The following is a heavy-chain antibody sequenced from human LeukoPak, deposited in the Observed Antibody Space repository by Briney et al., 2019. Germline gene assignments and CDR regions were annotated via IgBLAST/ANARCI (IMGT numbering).Heavy chain of an antibody. Sequence: ASVKVSCKASGYIFTNYDINWVRQATGQGLEWMGWMNPNSGNRGYAQKFQGRVTMTRNTSISTAYMELSSLRSEDAAVYYCARGAVDVSCSGGSCYHLDYWGQGTLVTVSS. V-gene: IGHV1-8*01. CDR2: MNPNSGNR. D-gene: IGHD2-15*01. CDR3: ARGAVDVSCSGGSCYHLDY. J-gene: IGHJ4*02. CDR1: GYIFTNYD.